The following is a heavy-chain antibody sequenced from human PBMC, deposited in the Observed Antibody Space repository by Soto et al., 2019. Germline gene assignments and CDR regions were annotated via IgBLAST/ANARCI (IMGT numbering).Heavy chain of an antibody. V-gene: IGHV4-59*01. CDR1: GGSISSYY. D-gene: IGHD3-9*01. CDR3: ASSEAQGLRYFD. CDR2: IYYSGST. Sequence: SETLSLTCTVSGGSISSYYLSWIRQPPGKGLEWIGYIYYSGSTNYNPSLKSRVTISVDTSKNQFSLKLSSVTAADTAVYYCASSEAQGLRYFDWGQGTLVTVSS. J-gene: IGHJ4*02.